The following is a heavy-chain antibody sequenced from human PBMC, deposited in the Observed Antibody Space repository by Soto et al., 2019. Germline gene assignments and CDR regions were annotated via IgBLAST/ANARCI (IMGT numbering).Heavy chain of an antibody. J-gene: IGHJ6*02. CDR1: GFTFSSYW. V-gene: IGHV3-7*04. CDR3: AREGFRGVMSYYGIDV. Sequence: EVQLLESGGGLVQPGGSLRLSCAASGFTFSSYWMSWVRQAPGKGLEWVANIKQDGSEKYYVDSVKGRFTISRDNAKNSLYLQMNSLRAEDTAVYYCAREGFRGVMSYYGIDVWGQGTTVTVSS. D-gene: IGHD3-16*01. CDR2: IKQDGSEK.